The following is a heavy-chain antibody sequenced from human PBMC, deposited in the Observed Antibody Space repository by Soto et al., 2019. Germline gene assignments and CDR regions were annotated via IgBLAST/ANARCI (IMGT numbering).Heavy chain of an antibody. V-gene: IGHV4-31*03. J-gene: IGHJ4*02. CDR3: ARSYYYDSSVDY. D-gene: IGHD3-22*01. CDR1: GGSISSGGYY. CDR2: IYYSGST. Sequence: NPSETLSLTCTVSGGSISSGGYYWSWIRQHPGKGLEWIGYIYYSGSTYYNPSLKSRVTISVDTSKNQFSLKLSSVTAADTAVYYCARSYYYDSSVDYWGQGTLVTVSS.